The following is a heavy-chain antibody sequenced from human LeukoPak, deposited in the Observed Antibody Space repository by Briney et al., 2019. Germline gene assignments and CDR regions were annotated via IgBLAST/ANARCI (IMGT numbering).Heavy chain of an antibody. D-gene: IGHD3-10*01. J-gene: IGHJ4*02. CDR2: ISSSSSYI. Sequence: GGSLRLSCAASGFTFSRYSMNWVRQAPGKGLEWVSSISSSSSYIYYADSVKGRFTISRDNAKNSLYLQMNSLRAEDTAVYYCAISPMVRGVLDYWGQGTLVTVSS. V-gene: IGHV3-21*01. CDR3: AISPMVRGVLDY. CDR1: GFTFSRYS.